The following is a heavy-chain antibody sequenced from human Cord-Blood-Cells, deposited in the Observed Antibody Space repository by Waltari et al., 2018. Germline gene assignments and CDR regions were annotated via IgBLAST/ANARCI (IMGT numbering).Heavy chain of an antibody. J-gene: IGHJ3*02. CDR2: ISWNSGRI. D-gene: IGHD6-13*01. V-gene: IGHV3-9*01. CDR1: GFTFAAYA. CDR3: AKDVTRAGFDAFDI. Sequence: EVQLVESGGGLVQPGRSLRLSCAASGFTFAAYAMHWVRQAPGKGLEWVSGISWNSGRIGYADSVKGRFTISRDNAKNSLYLQMNSLRAEDTALYYCAKDVTRAGFDAFDIWGQGTMVTVSS.